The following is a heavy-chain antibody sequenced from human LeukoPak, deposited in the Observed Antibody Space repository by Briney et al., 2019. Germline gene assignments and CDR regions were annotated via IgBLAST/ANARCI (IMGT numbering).Heavy chain of an antibody. Sequence: PRRCLRLSCAASGFTFSSYGMHWVRQAPGKGLEWVAVISYDGSNTYYAHSVKGRFTISRDNSKNMLYLQMNSLRAEDTAVYYCAKPYYYGSRSYMDYWGQGTLVTVSS. V-gene: IGHV3-30*18. J-gene: IGHJ4*02. D-gene: IGHD3-10*01. CDR3: AKPYYYGSRSYMDY. CDR1: GFTFSSYG. CDR2: ISYDGSNT.